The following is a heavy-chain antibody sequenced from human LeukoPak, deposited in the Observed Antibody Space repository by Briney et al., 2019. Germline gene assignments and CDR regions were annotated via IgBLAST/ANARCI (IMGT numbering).Heavy chain of an antibody. Sequence: PGGSLRLSCAAPGFTFNSYWMHWVRQAPGKGLVWVSRINSDGSSTSYADSVRGRFTISRDNAKNTLYLQMNSLRAEDTAVYYCARSVAVVTATFGYWGQGTLVTVSS. V-gene: IGHV3-74*01. CDR2: INSDGSST. D-gene: IGHD2-15*01. J-gene: IGHJ4*02. CDR1: GFTFNSYW. CDR3: ARSVAVVTATFGY.